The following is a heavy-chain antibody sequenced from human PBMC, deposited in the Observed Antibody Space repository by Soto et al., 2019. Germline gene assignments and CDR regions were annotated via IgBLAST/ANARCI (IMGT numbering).Heavy chain of an antibody. CDR3: AKCPAWGGGCERLDY. Sequence: EVQLLESGGGLVQRGGSLRLSCAASGFTFSNYAMSWVRQAPGKGLEWVSLISDSGGSTYYADSVKGRFTISRDNSKNTLYLQMNSLRAEDTAVYYCAKCPAWGGGCERLDYWGQGALVTVSS. D-gene: IGHD2-15*01. CDR2: ISDSGGST. J-gene: IGHJ4*02. V-gene: IGHV3-23*01. CDR1: GFTFSNYA.